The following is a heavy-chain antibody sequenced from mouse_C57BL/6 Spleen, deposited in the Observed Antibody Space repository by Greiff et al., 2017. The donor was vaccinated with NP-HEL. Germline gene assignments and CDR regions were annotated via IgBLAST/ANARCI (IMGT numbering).Heavy chain of an antibody. CDR2: ISSGGDYI. J-gene: IGHJ4*01. V-gene: IGHV5-9-1*02. CDR1: GFTFSSYA. CDR3: TRDSATVVATPYAMDY. Sequence: EVKLMESGEGLVKPGGSLKLSCAASGFTFSSYAMSWVRQTPEKRLEWVAYISSGGDYIYYADTVKGRFTISRDNARNTLYLQMSSLKSEDTAMYYCTRDSATVVATPYAMDYWGQGTSVTVSS. D-gene: IGHD1-1*01.